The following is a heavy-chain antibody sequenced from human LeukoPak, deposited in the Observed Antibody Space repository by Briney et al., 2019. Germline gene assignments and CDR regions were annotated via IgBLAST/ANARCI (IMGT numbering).Heavy chain of an antibody. J-gene: IGHJ1*01. Sequence: PGGSLRLSCAMSGFTFSRYGIHWVRQAPGKGLEWVAFIRYDGTEQYYVDSVKGRFTISRDNAKNSLYLQLSSLRAEDTAVYFCARDGYYDSSAYNGEYFQHWGQGTLVTVSS. CDR1: GFTFSRYG. D-gene: IGHD3-22*01. V-gene: IGHV3-30*02. CDR2: IRYDGTEQ. CDR3: ARDGYYDSSAYNGEYFQH.